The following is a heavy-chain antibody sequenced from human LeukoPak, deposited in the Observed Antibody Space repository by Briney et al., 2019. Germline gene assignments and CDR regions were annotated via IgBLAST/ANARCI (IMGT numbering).Heavy chain of an antibody. V-gene: IGHV3-48*01. Sequence: GGSLRLSCTASGFPFIEYSMNWVRQVPGKGLEWIAYIGIDSGNTKYADSVRGRFTISADKTKNSLYLQMDSLRVDDTAVYYCARDHNYAFDNWGQGTLVSVAS. CDR3: ARDHNYAFDN. D-gene: IGHD1-1*01. CDR1: GFPFIEYS. J-gene: IGHJ4*02. CDR2: IGIDSGNT.